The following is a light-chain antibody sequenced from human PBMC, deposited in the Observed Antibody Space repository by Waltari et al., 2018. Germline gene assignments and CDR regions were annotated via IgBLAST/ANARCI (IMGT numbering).Light chain of an antibody. CDR2: AVS. Sequence: QSALTQPASVSGSPGPSLTISSTGTSSDVGHNKRVSWYQQHPGKAPKLMIYAVSKRPSGVSDRFSGSKSGDMASLTISGLQPEDEAEYFCSSYAGSSKGVFGGGTKVTVL. V-gene: IGLV2-23*02. CDR1: SSDVGHNKR. CDR3: SSYAGSSKGV. J-gene: IGLJ2*01.